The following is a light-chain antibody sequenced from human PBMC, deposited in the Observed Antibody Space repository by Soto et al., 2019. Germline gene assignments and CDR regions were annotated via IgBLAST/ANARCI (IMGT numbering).Light chain of an antibody. CDR2: RNN. V-gene: IGLV1-47*01. J-gene: IGLJ7*01. CDR1: SSNIGDNY. CDR3: AAWDDSLSGTV. Sequence: QAVLTQPPSASGTPGQSVTISCSGSSSNIGDNYVYWYQQFPGMAPKLLIYRNNQRPSGVPDRFSGSKSGTSGSLAISGLRSEDEADYYCAAWDDSLSGTVFGGGTQLTVL.